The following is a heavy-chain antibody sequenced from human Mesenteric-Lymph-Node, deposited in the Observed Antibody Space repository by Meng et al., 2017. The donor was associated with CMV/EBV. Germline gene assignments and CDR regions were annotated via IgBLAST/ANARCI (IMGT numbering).Heavy chain of an antibody. V-gene: IGHV1-69*05. Sequence: SVKVSCKASGESFSSYALGWVRQAPGQGLEWVGGISPIYGRANYAQKWQGRVRIYMDESTTTAYMELSSLRSDDTAVYYCASRDGYWGQGTLVTVSS. CDR2: ISPIYGRA. D-gene: IGHD3-10*01. CDR3: ASRDGY. CDR1: GESFSSYA. J-gene: IGHJ4*02.